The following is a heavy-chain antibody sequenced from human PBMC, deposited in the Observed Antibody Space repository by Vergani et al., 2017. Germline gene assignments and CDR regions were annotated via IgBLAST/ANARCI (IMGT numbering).Heavy chain of an antibody. CDR2: IYYSGST. V-gene: IGHV4-39*07. J-gene: IGHJ4*02. CDR1: GGSISSSSYY. D-gene: IGHD6-13*01. Sequence: QLQLQESGPGLVKPSETLSLTCTVSGGSISSSSYYWGWIRKPPGKGLEWIGSIYYSGSTYYNPSLKSRVTISVDTSKNQFSLKLSSVTAADTAVYYCARAGEEYSSSWYGYWGQGTLVTVSS. CDR3: ARAGEEYSSSWYGY.